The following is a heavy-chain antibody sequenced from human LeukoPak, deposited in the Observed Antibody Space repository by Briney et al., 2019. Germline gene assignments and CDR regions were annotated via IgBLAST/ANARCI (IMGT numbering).Heavy chain of an antibody. CDR3: ARSELKATETVPAAIDY. CDR2: INPSGGST. CDR1: GYTFTSYY. Sequence: ASVKVSCKASGYTFTSYYMHWVRQAPGQGLEWMGIINPSGGSTSYAQKFQGRVTMTRDTSTSTVYMELSSLRSEDTAVYYCARSELKATETVPAAIDYWGQGTLVTVSS. J-gene: IGHJ4*02. V-gene: IGHV1-46*01. D-gene: IGHD2-2*01.